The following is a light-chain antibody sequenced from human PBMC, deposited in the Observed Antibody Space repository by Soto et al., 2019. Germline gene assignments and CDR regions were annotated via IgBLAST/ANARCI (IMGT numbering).Light chain of an antibody. CDR1: SSNIGAGYD. V-gene: IGLV1-40*01. Sequence: QSALTQPPSVSGAPGQRVTISCTGSSSNIGAGYDVHWYQQLPGTAPKLLIYGNSNRPSGVPDRFSGSKSGTSASLAITGLQAEDEADYYCQSYDSRLSGYLFGNGTKVTV. CDR2: GNS. J-gene: IGLJ1*01. CDR3: QSYDSRLSGYL.